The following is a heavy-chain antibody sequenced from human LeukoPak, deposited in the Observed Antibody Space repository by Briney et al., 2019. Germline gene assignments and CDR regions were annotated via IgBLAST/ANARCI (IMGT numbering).Heavy chain of an antibody. J-gene: IGHJ4*02. CDR2: ISSSSSYI. CDR3: ARDWGYQLLFGWSIDY. D-gene: IGHD2-2*01. Sequence: GGSPRLSCAASGFTFSSYSMNWVRQAPGKGLEWVSSISSSSSYIYYADSVKGRFTISRDNAKTSLYLQMNSLRAEDTAVYYCARDWGYQLLFGWSIDYWGRGTLVTVSS. CDR1: GFTFSSYS. V-gene: IGHV3-21*01.